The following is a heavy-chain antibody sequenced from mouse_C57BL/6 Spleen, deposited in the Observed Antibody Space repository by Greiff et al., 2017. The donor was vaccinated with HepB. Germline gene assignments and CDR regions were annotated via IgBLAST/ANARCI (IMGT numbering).Heavy chain of an antibody. CDR2: INPNNGGT. D-gene: IGHD2-4*01. Sequence: EVQLQQSGPELVKPGASVKIPCKASGYTFTDYNMDWVKQSHGKSLEWIGDINPNNGGTIYNQKFKGKATLTVDKSSSTAYMEIRSLTSEDTAVYYCARDDYDVGYCDVWGTGTTVTVSS. V-gene: IGHV1-18*01. J-gene: IGHJ1*03. CDR3: ARDDYDVGYCDV. CDR1: GYTFTDYN.